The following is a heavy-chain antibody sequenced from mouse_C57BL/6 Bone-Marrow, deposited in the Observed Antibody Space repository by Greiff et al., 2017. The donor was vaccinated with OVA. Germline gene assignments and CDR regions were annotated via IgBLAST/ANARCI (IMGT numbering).Heavy chain of an antibody. J-gene: IGHJ2*01. D-gene: IGHD2-3*01. V-gene: IGHV1-26*01. CDR2: INPNNGGT. CDR3: ARCFYDPLFDY. Sequence: EVKLVESGPELVKPGASVKISCKASGYTFTDYYMNWVKQSHGKSLEWIGDINPNNGGTSYNQKFKGKATLTVDKSSSTAYMELRSLTSEDSAVYYCARCFYDPLFDYWGQGTTLTVSS. CDR1: GYTFTDYY.